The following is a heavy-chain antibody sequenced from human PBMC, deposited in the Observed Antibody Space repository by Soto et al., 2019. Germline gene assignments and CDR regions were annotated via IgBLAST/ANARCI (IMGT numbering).Heavy chain of an antibody. J-gene: IGHJ4*02. D-gene: IGHD3-10*01. CDR2: IRVHKGNT. Sequence: QVHLVQSGVEVKQPGASVKVSCTASGYNFINYGITWVRQAPGQGLEWMGWIRVHKGNTNYAQKFQGRVTMSTDTSTSTAYMELRSLRPDDTAVYYCVRDLDGSGSYYTDYWGPGTLVIVSS. V-gene: IGHV1-18*01. CDR1: GYNFINYG. CDR3: VRDLDGSGSYYTDY.